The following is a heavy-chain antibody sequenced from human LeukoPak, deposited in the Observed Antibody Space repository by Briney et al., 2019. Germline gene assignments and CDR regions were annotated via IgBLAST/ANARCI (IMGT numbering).Heavy chain of an antibody. Sequence: SETLSLTCTVSGDSTSSDRYYGGWVRQPPGKGLEWIGNIYYSGSSYYNPSLKSRVTMSVDTSKNQFFLKLNSVTAADTAVYYCARGRPYSGGYHLDYWGQGTLVTVSA. D-gene: IGHD1-26*01. V-gene: IGHV4-39*02. CDR3: ARGRPYSGGYHLDY. CDR2: IYYSGSS. J-gene: IGHJ4*02. CDR1: GDSTSSDRYY.